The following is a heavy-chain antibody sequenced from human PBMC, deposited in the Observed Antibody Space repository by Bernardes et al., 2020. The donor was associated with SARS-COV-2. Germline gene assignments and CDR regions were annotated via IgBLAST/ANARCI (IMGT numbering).Heavy chain of an antibody. CDR2: ISSSGSTI. Sequence: GGSLRLSCAASGFTFSSYEMNWVRQAPGKGLEWVSYISSSGSTIYYADSVKGRFTISRDNAKNSLYLQMNSLRAEDTAVYYCAISCFSCNYYDSSGYYRFDYWGQGTLVTVSS. D-gene: IGHD3-22*01. V-gene: IGHV3-48*03. CDR3: AISCFSCNYYDSSGYYRFDY. CDR1: GFTFSSYE. J-gene: IGHJ4*02.